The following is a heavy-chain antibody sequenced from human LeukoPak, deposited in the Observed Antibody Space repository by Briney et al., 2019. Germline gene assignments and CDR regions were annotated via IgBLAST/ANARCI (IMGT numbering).Heavy chain of an antibody. J-gene: IGHJ5*02. CDR2: IVVGSGNT. Sequence: SVKVSCKPSVVTFNSSAMQLVRQARGQRLEWIGWIVVGSGNTNYAQKFQERVTITRDMSTSTAYMELSSLRSEDTAVYYCAADDGPYPWGQGTLVTVSS. V-gene: IGHV1-58*02. CDR1: VVTFNSSA. CDR3: AADDGPYP.